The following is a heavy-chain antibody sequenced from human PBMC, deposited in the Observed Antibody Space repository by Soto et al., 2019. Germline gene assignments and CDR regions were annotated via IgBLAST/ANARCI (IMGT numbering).Heavy chain of an antibody. V-gene: IGHV3-7*01. Sequence: EVQLVESGGGLVQPGGSLRLSCAASGFTFSSYWMSWVRQAPGKGLEWVANIKQDGSEKYYVDSVKGRFTISRDNAKNSLYLQMNSLRAEDTAVYYCASTPGVVVVAAPPDYYYYMDVWGKGTTVTVSS. CDR2: IKQDGSEK. D-gene: IGHD2-15*01. J-gene: IGHJ6*03. CDR3: ASTPGVVVVAAPPDYYYYMDV. CDR1: GFTFSSYW.